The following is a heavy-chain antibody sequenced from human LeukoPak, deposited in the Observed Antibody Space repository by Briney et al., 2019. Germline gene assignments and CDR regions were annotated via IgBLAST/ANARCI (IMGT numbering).Heavy chain of an antibody. CDR1: GFTFSSYV. V-gene: IGHV3-23*01. J-gene: IGHJ4*02. CDR3: AKKVAGRNPFDY. D-gene: IGHD6-19*01. CDR2: ISVGGDST. Sequence: GGSLRLSCAASGFTFSSYVMGWVRQIPGQGLEWVSVISVGGDSTNHADSVKGRFTISRDNSKNTVYLQMNSLRAEDTAVYYCAKKVAGRNPFDYWGQGTLVTVSS.